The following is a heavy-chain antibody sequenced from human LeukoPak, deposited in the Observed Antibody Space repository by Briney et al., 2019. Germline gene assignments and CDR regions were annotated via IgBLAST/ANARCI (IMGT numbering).Heavy chain of an antibody. D-gene: IGHD3-9*01. Sequence: PGGSLRLSCAASGFTFSNYWMTWVRQAPGKGLEWVANIKPDESEKYYVGSVKGRFTISRDNAKNSLYLQMNSLRAEGTAVYYCAKWGPYDILTGRINWGQGTLVTVSS. J-gene: IGHJ4*02. CDR1: GFTFSNYW. CDR3: AKWGPYDILTGRIN. V-gene: IGHV3-7*03. CDR2: IKPDESEK.